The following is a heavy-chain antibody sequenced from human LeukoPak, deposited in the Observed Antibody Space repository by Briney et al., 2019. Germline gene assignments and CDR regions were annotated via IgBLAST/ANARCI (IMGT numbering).Heavy chain of an antibody. V-gene: IGHV3-21*01. D-gene: IGHD2-15*01. CDR3: ARDSGVGPCLFCSGFDI. CDR1: GFTFSTYS. CDR2: ISTSSIYI. Sequence: PGGSLRLSCAASGFTFSTYSMNWVRQAPGKGLEWVSSISTSSIYIYYAESMKGRFTISRDNAKNSVYLQMNSLRAEDTAVYYCARDSGVGPCLFCSGFDIWGQGTMVTVSS. J-gene: IGHJ3*02.